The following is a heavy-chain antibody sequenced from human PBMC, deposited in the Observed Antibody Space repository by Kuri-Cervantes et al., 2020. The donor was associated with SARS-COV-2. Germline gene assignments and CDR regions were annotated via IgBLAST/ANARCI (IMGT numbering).Heavy chain of an antibody. Sequence: ESLKISCAVYGGSFSGYYWSWIRQPPGKGLEWIGEINHSGSTNYNPSLKSRVTISVDTSKNQFSLKLSSVTAADTAVYYCARWGDSSSSGDNWFDPWGQGTLVTVSS. D-gene: IGHD6-6*01. CDR2: INHSGST. CDR1: GGSFSGYY. V-gene: IGHV4-34*01. J-gene: IGHJ5*02. CDR3: ARWGDSSSSGDNWFDP.